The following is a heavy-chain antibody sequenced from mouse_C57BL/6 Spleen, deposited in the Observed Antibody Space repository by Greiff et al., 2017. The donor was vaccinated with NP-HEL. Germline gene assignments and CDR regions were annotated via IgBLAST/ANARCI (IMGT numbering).Heavy chain of an antibody. Sequence: VQLQQSGPELVKPGASVKISCKASGYAFSSSWMNWVKQRPGKGLEWIGRIYPGDGDTNYNGKFKGKATLTADKSSSTAYMQLSSRTSEDSAVYFCASKGPTVVGDAMDYWGQGTSVTVSS. D-gene: IGHD1-1*01. V-gene: IGHV1-82*01. CDR3: ASKGPTVVGDAMDY. J-gene: IGHJ4*01. CDR2: IYPGDGDT. CDR1: GYAFSSSW.